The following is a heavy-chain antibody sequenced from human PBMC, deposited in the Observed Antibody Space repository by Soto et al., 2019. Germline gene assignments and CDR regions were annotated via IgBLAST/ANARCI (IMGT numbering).Heavy chain of an antibody. J-gene: IGHJ4*02. D-gene: IGHD3-22*01. V-gene: IGHV4-31*03. Sequence: QVQLQESGPGLVKPSQTLSLTCTVSGGSISSGGYYWSWIRQHPGRGLEWIGYIYYSGSTYYNPSLKSRVTISVDTSRNQFSLNLRSVTAADTAVYYCALDRGGYYHFDHWGQGTLVTVSS. CDR2: IYYSGST. CDR1: GGSISSGGYY. CDR3: ALDRGGYYHFDH.